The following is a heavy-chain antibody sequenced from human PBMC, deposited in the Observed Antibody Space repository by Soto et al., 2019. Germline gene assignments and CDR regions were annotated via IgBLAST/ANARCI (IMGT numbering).Heavy chain of an antibody. J-gene: IGHJ5*02. V-gene: IGHV3-30-3*01. CDR1: VFTFSSYA. CDR2: ISYDGSNK. D-gene: IGHD5-12*01. CDR3: ARDPRRDGYNVYWFDP. Sequence: GWSRSISCAASVFTFSSYAMHWVRQAPGKGLEWVAVISYDGSNKYYADSVKGRFTISRDNSKNTLYLQMNSLRAEDTAVYYCARDPRRDGYNVYWFDPWGQGTLVTVSS.